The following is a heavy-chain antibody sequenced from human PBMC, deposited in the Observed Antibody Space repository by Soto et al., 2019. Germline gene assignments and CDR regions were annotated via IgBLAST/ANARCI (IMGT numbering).Heavy chain of an antibody. CDR2: ISSSSSYT. Sequence: QVQLVESGGGLVKPGGSLRLSCAASGFTFSDYYMSWIRQAPGKGLEWVSYISSSSSYTNYADSVKGRFTISRDNAKNSLYLQMNSLRAEETAVYYCARNYYYDSSGYYYFDYWGQGTLVTVSS. J-gene: IGHJ4*02. V-gene: IGHV3-11*06. CDR1: GFTFSDYY. D-gene: IGHD3-22*01. CDR3: ARNYYYDSSGYYYFDY.